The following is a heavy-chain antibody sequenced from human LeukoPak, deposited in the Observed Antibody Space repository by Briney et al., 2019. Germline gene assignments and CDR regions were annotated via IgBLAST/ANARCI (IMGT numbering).Heavy chain of an antibody. V-gene: IGHV4-61*01. CDR3: ARETAYYDILTGSNWFDP. CDR1: GYSISSGYY. J-gene: IGHJ5*02. Sequence: SETLSLTCTVSGYSISSGYYWGWIRQPPGKGLEWIGYIYYSGSTNYNPSLKSRVTISVDTSKNQFSLKLSSVTAADTAVYYCARETAYYDILTGSNWFDPWGQGTLVTVSS. D-gene: IGHD3-9*01. CDR2: IYYSGST.